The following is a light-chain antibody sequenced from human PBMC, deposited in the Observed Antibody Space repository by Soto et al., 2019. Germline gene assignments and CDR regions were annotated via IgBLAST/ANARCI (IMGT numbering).Light chain of an antibody. J-gene: IGKJ5*01. CDR1: HDISTH. CDR3: QQYDNVGIT. CDR2: ETS. Sequence: MQMTQSPASLSASVGYRVTITCRASHDISTHLNWYQQMPGKAPKLLIYETSNVQTGVPSRFSGHGSGTDFVFTISSLQPEDIGTYYCQQYDNVGITFGQGTRLEIK. V-gene: IGKV1-33*01.